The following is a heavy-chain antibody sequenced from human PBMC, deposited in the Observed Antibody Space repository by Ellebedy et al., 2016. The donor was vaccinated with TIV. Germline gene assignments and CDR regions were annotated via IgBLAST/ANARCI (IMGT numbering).Heavy chain of an antibody. D-gene: IGHD3-22*01. CDR3: ARGDKYYYESSGYHYTY. CDR2: INPNGGGT. V-gene: IGHV1-46*01. J-gene: IGHJ4*02. Sequence: ASVKVSCKASGYTFTSYFMYWVRQAPGQGLEWMGIINPNGGGTNYAQKFQGRVTMTRDTSTSTVYMELRSLRSEDTAVYYCARGDKYYYESSGYHYTYWGQGTLVTVSS. CDR1: GYTFTSYF.